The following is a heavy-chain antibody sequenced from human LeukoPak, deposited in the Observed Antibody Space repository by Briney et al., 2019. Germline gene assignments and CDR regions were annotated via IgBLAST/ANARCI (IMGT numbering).Heavy chain of an antibody. CDR2: ADPEDGEA. J-gene: IGHJ5*02. CDR1: GYTLTDYY. Sequence: ASVKVSCKASGYTLTDYYMHWVRQAPGKGLEWMGRADPEDGEAIYAAKFRGRVTITADTSIDTVYMELSSLRSEDTAVYYCVTPTREKTVAAVYLSWGQGTQVTVSS. V-gene: IGHV1-69-2*01. D-gene: IGHD2-15*01. CDR3: VTPTREKTVAAVYLS.